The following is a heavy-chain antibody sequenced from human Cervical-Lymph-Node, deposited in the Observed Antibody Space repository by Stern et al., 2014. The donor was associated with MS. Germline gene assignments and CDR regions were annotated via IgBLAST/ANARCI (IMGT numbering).Heavy chain of an antibody. CDR3: ARDRDYGDYGWYFDL. J-gene: IGHJ2*01. Sequence: MQLVESGGGVVQPGRSLRLSCAASGFTFSSYGMHWVRQAPGKGLEWVAVIWYDGSNKYYADSVKGRFTISRDNSKNTLYLQMNSLRAEDTAVYYCARDRDYGDYGWYFDLWGRGTLVTVSS. V-gene: IGHV3-33*01. CDR1: GFTFSSYG. D-gene: IGHD4-17*01. CDR2: IWYDGSNK.